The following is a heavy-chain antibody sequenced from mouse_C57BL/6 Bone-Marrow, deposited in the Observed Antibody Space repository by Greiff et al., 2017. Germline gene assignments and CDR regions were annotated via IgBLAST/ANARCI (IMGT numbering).Heavy chain of an antibody. CDR3: ARDDGYYGSSYADAMDY. V-gene: IGHV5-4*01. J-gene: IGHJ4*01. Sequence: EVMLVESGGGLVKPGGSLKLSCAASGFTFSSYAMSWVRQTPEKRLEWVATISDGGSYTYYPDNVKGRFTISRDNAKNNLYLQMSHLKSEDTAMYYCARDDGYYGSSYADAMDYWGQGTSVTVSS. CDR2: ISDGGSYT. CDR1: GFTFSSYA. D-gene: IGHD1-1*01.